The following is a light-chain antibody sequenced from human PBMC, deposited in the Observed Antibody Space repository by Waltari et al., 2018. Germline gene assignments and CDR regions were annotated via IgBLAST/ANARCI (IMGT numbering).Light chain of an antibody. J-gene: IGLJ3*02. Sequence: WYQREPGRPPTLSVYDVIQRPSGCSTRFSGSKSGNTASLTSSGLQAEDEADYYCSSYTTASSWVFGGGTKLTVL. CDR2: DVI. CDR3: SSYTTASSWV. V-gene: IGLV2-14*04.